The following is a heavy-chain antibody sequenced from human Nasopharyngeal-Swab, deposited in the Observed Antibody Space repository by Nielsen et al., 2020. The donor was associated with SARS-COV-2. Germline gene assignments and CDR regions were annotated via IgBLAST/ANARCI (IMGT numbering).Heavy chain of an antibody. CDR3: ARAGDYGGNHDFDY. Sequence: SETLSLTCIVSGGSISGYSWNWIRQPPGKGLEWIGYIYYSGSTNYNPSLKSRVTISVDTSKNQFSLKLSSVTAADTAVYYCARAGDYGGNHDFDYWGQGTLVTVSS. CDR2: IYYSGST. CDR1: GGSISGYS. J-gene: IGHJ4*02. V-gene: IGHV4-59*13. D-gene: IGHD4-23*01.